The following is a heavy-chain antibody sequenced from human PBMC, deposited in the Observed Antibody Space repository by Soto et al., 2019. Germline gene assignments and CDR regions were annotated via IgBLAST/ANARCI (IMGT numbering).Heavy chain of an antibody. CDR2: INRYNGDT. Sequence: ASVKVSCKASGYTFTGYYMHWVRQAPGQGLEWMGWINRYNGDTNYAQKLQGRVTMTVDTSTTTAFMELTSLTSDDTAVYYCAKNGEPPYYYYGMDVWGQGTTVTVSS. CDR3: AKNGEPPYYYYGMDV. CDR1: GYTFTGYY. D-gene: IGHD7-27*01. V-gene: IGHV1-2*02. J-gene: IGHJ6*02.